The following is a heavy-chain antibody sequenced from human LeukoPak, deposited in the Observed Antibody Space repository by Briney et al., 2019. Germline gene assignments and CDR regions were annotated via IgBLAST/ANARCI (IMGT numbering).Heavy chain of an antibody. CDR1: GGSISSSSYY. D-gene: IGHD3-22*01. J-gene: IGHJ3*02. CDR3: ARDRTDYDGDAFDI. Sequence: PSETLSLTCTVSGGSISSSSYYWSWIRQPPGKGLEWIGEINHSGSTNYNPSLKSRATISVDTSKNQFSLKLSSVTAADTAVYYCARDRTDYDGDAFDIWGQGTMVTVSS. CDR2: INHSGST. V-gene: IGHV4-39*07.